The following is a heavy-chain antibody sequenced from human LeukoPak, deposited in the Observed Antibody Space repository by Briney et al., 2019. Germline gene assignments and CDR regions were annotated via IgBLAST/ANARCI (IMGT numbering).Heavy chain of an antibody. CDR2: INPNSGGT. Sequence: ASVKVSCKASGYTFTGYNMHWVRQAPGQGLEWMGWINPNSGGTNYAQKFQGRVTMTRDTSISTAYMELSRLRSDDTAVYYCARDGAVGAAAAGGPDYWGQGTLVTFSS. J-gene: IGHJ4*02. CDR3: ARDGAVGAAAAGGPDY. D-gene: IGHD6-13*01. V-gene: IGHV1-2*02. CDR1: GYTFTGYN.